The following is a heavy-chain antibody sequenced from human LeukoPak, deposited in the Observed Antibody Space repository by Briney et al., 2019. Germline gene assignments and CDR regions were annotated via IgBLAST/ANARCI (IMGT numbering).Heavy chain of an antibody. J-gene: IGHJ4*02. Sequence: ASVKVSCKASGYTFTSYDINWVRQATGQGLEWMGWMNPNSGSTGYAQKFQGRVTMTRNTSISTAYMELSSLRSEDTAVYYCASGDLFYYYFDYWGQGTLVTVSS. D-gene: IGHD3-10*01. V-gene: IGHV1-8*01. CDR1: GYTFTSYD. CDR2: MNPNSGST. CDR3: ASGDLFYYYFDY.